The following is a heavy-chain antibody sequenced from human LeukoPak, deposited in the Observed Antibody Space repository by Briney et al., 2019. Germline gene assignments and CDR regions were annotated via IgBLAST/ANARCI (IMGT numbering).Heavy chain of an antibody. J-gene: IGHJ4*02. CDR1: GFTFSIYA. Sequence: GGSLRLSCAASGFTFSIYAMHWVRQAPGKGLEWVAVISYDGSNKYYADSVKGRFTISRDNSKNTLYLQMNSLRAEDTAVFYCARDRSSYDYYFDHWGQGTLVTVSS. CDR2: ISYDGSNK. V-gene: IGHV3-30-3*01. CDR3: ARDRSSYDYYFDH. D-gene: IGHD5-12*01.